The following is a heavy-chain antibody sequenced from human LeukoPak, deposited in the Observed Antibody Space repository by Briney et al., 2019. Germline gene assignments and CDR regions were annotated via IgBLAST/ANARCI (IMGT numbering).Heavy chain of an antibody. CDR1: GGSMSSDGYY. Sequence: SETLSLTCTVSGGSMSSDGYYWSWIRQHPGKGLEWIGSIYYSGSTNYNPSLKSRVTISVDTSKNQFSLKLSSVTAADTAVYYCASTYYYDSSGYYRWGQGTLVTVSS. CDR3: ASTYYYDSSGYYR. J-gene: IGHJ5*02. CDR2: IYYSGST. D-gene: IGHD3-22*01. V-gene: IGHV4-31*03.